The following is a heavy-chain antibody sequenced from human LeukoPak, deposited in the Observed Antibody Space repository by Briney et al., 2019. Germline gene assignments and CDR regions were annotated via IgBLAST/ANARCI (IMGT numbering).Heavy chain of an antibody. V-gene: IGHV4-4*07. J-gene: IGHJ4*02. D-gene: IGHD2-15*01. CDR1: GGAISSYY. CDR3: ARTPRYCSGGSCDWDDY. CDR2: IYTSGST. Sequence: SETLSLTCTVSGGAISSYYWSWIRQPAGKGLEWIGRIYTSGSTNYNPSLKSRVTMSVDTSKNQFSLKLSSVTAADTAVYYCARTPRYCSGGSCDWDDYWGQGTLVTVSS.